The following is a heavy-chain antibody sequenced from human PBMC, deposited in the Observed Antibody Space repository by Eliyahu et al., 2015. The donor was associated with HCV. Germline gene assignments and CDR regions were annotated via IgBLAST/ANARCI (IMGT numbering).Heavy chain of an antibody. V-gene: IGHV3-11*06. D-gene: IGHD5-18*01. J-gene: IGHJ4*02. CDR2: ISGSSTYT. CDR3: ARDRDGYGESAFDY. CDR1: GFTFSDYY. Sequence: QVQLVESGGGLVKPGGSLRLSCAASGFTFSDYYMTWIRQAPGKGLEWVSYISGSSTYTNYADSVKGRFTTSRDNAKNSLYLQMNSLRAEDTAIYYCARDRDGYGESAFDYWGQGTLVTVSS.